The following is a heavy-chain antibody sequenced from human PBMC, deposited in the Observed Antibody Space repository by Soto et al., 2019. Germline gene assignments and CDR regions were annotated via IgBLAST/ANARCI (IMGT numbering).Heavy chain of an antibody. V-gene: IGHV1-69*06. D-gene: IGHD4-17*01. CDR1: GGSFNNYV. CDR2: IIPNYEAA. Sequence: QVQLVQSGAEVRKPGSSVKVSCEASGGSFNNYVISWLRQAPGQGLEWMGGIIPNYEAANYAQKFRGRLTITADKATNTAYMALNRLRPEDTATYYCARYWNAGTIYGAFDIWGQGTTVIVS. J-gene: IGHJ3*02. CDR3: ARYWNAGTIYGAFDI.